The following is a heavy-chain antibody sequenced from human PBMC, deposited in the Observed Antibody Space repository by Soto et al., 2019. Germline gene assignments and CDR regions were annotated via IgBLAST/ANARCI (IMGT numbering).Heavy chain of an antibody. CDR2: INHSGST. CDR1: GGSFSGYY. CDR3: ARMKQLWKVAYYYYMDV. Sequence: QVQLQQWGAGLLKPSETLSLTCAVYGGSFSGYYWSWIRQPAGKGLEWIGEINHSGSTNYNPSLKSRVTISVDTSKNQFYLKLSSVTAADTAVYYCARMKQLWKVAYYYYMDVWGKGTTVTVSS. D-gene: IGHD5-18*01. J-gene: IGHJ6*03. V-gene: IGHV4-34*01.